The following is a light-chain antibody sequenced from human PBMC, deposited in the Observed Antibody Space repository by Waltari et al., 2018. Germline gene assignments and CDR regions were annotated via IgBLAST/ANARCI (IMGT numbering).Light chain of an antibody. CDR3: NSYTSGSTVV. V-gene: IGLV2-14*03. CDR2: DVS. CDR1: RRDVGGYNY. Sequence: QSALTQPASVSGSPGQSTTTSCTGTRRDVGGYNYAPWYQQHPGKAPKLIISDVSKRPAGGDNRFSGSKSGNTASLTISGLQAEDEADYYCNSYTSGSTVVFGGGTKLSVL. J-gene: IGLJ2*01.